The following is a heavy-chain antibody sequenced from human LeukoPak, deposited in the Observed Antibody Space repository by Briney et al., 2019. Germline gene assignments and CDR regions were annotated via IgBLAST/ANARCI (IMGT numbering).Heavy chain of an antibody. J-gene: IGHJ4*02. V-gene: IGHV4-39*07. CDR2: IYYSGST. CDR1: GGSISSSSYY. Sequence: SETLSLTCTVSGGSISSSSYYWGWIRQPPGKGLEWIGSIYYSGSTYYNPSLKSRVTISVDTSKNQFSLKLSSVTAADTAVYYCARERSPMVRGAPPGYWGQGTLVTVSS. D-gene: IGHD3-10*01. CDR3: ARERSPMVRGAPPGY.